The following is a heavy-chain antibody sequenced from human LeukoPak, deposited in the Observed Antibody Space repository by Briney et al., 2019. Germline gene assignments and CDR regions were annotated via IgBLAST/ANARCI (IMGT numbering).Heavy chain of an antibody. CDR2: ISVEGESA. CDR3: AKVHGSGSYRFDF. Sequence: PGGSLRLSCTVPGFSVSTSGMSWVRQAQGKGLQTISAISVEGESAYYADSVKGRFTISRDNSKTTVYLQMNSLRAEDTAIYYCAKVHGSGSYRFDFWGQGTLVTVSS. CDR1: GFSVSTSG. J-gene: IGHJ4*02. V-gene: IGHV3-23*01. D-gene: IGHD3-10*01.